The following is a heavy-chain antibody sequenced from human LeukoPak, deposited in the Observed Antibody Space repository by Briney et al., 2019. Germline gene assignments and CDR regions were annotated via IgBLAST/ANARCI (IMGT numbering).Heavy chain of an antibody. Sequence: PGGSLRLSCTASGFSVSNNYMIWVRQAPGKGLEWVSIIYSGGSTYYAESVKGRFTISRDNSKNTLYLQMNSLRAEDTAVYYCARDLTVAGDYWGQGTLVTVSS. CDR1: GFSVSNNY. CDR2: IYSGGST. CDR3: ARDLTVAGDY. J-gene: IGHJ4*02. D-gene: IGHD6-19*01. V-gene: IGHV3-53*01.